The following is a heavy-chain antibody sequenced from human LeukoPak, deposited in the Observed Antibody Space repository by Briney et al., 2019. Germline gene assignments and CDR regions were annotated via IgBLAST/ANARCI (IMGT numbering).Heavy chain of an antibody. CDR2: ISGGGGST. CDR3: TKGGKWDVTPFDY. Sequence: GGSLRLSCAASGFTFTSYSMNWVRQAPGKGLEWVSTISGGGGSTYYADSVKGRFTISRDNSKNTLYLQVNSLRAEDTAVYYCTKGGKWDVTPFDYWGQGTLVTVSS. J-gene: IGHJ4*02. CDR1: GFTFTSYS. D-gene: IGHD1-26*01. V-gene: IGHV3-23*01.